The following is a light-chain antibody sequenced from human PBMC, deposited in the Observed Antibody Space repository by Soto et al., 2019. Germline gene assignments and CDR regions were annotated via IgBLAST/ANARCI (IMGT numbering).Light chain of an antibody. J-gene: IGLJ1*01. CDR2: EVT. Sequence: QSVLTQPASVSGSPGQSITISCTGTSGDIGSYNRVSWYQQHPGKAPKLIIYEVTDRASGVSNRLSGSKSGNTASLTISGLQGEDEAEYSCNSYTNINTRACVFGTGTKVTVL. V-gene: IGLV2-14*01. CDR1: SGDIGSYNR. CDR3: NSYTNINTRACV.